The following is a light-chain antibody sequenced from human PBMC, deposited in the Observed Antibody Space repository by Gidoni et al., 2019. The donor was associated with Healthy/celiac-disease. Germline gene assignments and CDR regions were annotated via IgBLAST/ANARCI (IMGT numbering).Light chain of an antibody. CDR2: YAS. J-gene: IGKJ2*01. V-gene: IGKV3-11*01. Sequence: EIVLTQSPATLSLSPGERATLSCRASQSFSSYLAWYQQKPGQAPRLLIYYASNRATGIPARFRGSGSGTDFTLTISSLEPEDFAVYYCQQRSNGPTFGQGTKLEIK. CDR1: QSFSSY. CDR3: QQRSNGPT.